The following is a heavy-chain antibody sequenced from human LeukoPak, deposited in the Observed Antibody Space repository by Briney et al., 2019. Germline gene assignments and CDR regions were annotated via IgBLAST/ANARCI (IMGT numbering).Heavy chain of an antibody. CDR1: GGSISSYY. D-gene: IGHD2-2*02. CDR2: IYYSGST. Sequence: PSETLSLTCTVSGGSISSYYWSWIRQPPGKGLEWIGYIYYSGSTNYNPSLKSRVTISVDTSKNQFSLKLSSVTAADTAVYYCARVSCSSTGCYRASALDYWGQGTLVTVSS. J-gene: IGHJ4*02. CDR3: ARVSCSSTGCYRASALDY. V-gene: IGHV4-59*01.